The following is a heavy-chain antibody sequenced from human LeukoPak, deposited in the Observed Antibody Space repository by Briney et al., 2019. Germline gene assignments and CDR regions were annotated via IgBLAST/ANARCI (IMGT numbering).Heavy chain of an antibody. V-gene: IGHV3-21*01. CDR3: ARDRPMIVVADAFDI. CDR1: GFTFNNYN. CDR2: ITSSGTYI. J-gene: IGHJ3*02. D-gene: IGHD3-22*01. Sequence: SGGSLRLSCATSGFTFNNYNMNWVRQAPGRALEWVSSITSSGTYIFYADSVKGRFTISRDNAKNSLYLQMNSLGPEDTAVYYCARDRPMIVVADAFDIWGQGTMVTVSS.